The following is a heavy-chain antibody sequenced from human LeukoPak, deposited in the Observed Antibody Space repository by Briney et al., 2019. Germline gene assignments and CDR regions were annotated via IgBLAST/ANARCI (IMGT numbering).Heavy chain of an antibody. CDR2: IKQDGNEK. CDR1: GFTFSHYW. CDR3: ARDRGYGEA. D-gene: IGHD4-17*01. V-gene: IGHV3-7*05. Sequence: PGGYRRLSWAASGFTFSHYWMSWVRQAPGKGLEWVANIKQDGNEKYYMDSVKGRFTISRDNAKNSVYLQINSLRAEDTAVYYCARDRGYGEAWGQGTLVSVSS. J-gene: IGHJ5*02.